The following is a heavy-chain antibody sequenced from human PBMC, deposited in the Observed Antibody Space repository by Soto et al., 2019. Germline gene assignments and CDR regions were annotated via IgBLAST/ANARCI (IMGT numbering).Heavy chain of an antibody. CDR3: AREEDNAFVKFDY. D-gene: IGHD3-16*01. CDR2: VSHTGST. Sequence: PSETLSLTCTVSGASITGYYWNWIRQAPGKGLEWLGSVSHTGSTKYNSSLKSRVSISVDTSKNQFSLWLTSVTAADTAIYYCAREEDNAFVKFDYWSQGTLVTVSS. J-gene: IGHJ4*02. CDR1: GASITGYY. V-gene: IGHV4-59*12.